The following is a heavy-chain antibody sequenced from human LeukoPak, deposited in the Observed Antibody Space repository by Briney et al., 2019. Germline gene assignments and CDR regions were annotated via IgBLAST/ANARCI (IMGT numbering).Heavy chain of an antibody. V-gene: IGHV1-2*06. CDR1: GYTFTYNY. CDR3: AITHANNAFDI. Sequence: ASVKVSCKASGYTFTYNYIHWVRQAPGQGLEWMGRINPNTGGTNSAQNFQGRLTMTRDPSISTAYMELSRLRSDDTAMYYCAITHANNAFDIWGQGTMVAVSS. CDR2: INPNTGGT. D-gene: IGHD2/OR15-2a*01. J-gene: IGHJ3*02.